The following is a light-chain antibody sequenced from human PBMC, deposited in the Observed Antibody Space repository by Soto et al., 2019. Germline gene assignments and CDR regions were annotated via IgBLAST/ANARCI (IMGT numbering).Light chain of an antibody. CDR3: QQSYSTPLT. CDR1: QPIGTS. V-gene: IGKV1-39*01. CDR2: SAS. J-gene: IGKJ4*01. Sequence: IQMTQSPSSLSASVGDSVTVTCRASQPIGTSLHWYQQKAGKAPRVLISSASRLQSGVPSRFSGSGSGTDFTLTISSLQPEDFATYYCQQSYSTPLTFGGGTKVDI.